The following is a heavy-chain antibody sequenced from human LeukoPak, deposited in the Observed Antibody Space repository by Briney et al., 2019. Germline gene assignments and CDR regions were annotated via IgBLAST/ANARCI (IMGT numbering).Heavy chain of an antibody. CDR3: ARLKSVPDYYGSGSYGY. CDR1: GFTFSTYA. V-gene: IGHV3-48*03. CDR2: ISSSGSTI. D-gene: IGHD3-10*01. J-gene: IGHJ4*02. Sequence: GGSLRLSCAASGFTFSTYAMNWVRQAPGKGLEWVSYISSSGSTIYYADSVKGRFTISRDNAKNSLYLQMNSLRAEDTAVYYCARLKSVPDYYGSGSYGYWGQGTLVTVSS.